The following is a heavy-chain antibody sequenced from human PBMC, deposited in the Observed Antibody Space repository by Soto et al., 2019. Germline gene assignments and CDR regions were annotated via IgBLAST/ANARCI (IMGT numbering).Heavy chain of an antibody. J-gene: IGHJ3*02. V-gene: IGHV3-11*01. D-gene: IGHD3-22*01. Sequence: PGGSLRLSCAASGFTFSDYYMSWIRQAPGKGLEWVSYISSSGSTIYYADSVKGRFTISRDNAKNSLYLQMNSLRAEDTAVYYCARDRSGGYYYDSSGYSSAFDIWGQGTMVTVSS. CDR2: ISSSGSTI. CDR1: GFTFSDYY. CDR3: ARDRSGGYYYDSSGYSSAFDI.